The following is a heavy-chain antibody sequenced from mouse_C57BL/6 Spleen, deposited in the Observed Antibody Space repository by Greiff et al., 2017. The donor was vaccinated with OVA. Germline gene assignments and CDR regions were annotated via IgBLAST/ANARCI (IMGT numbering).Heavy chain of an antibody. D-gene: IGHD2-3*01. J-gene: IGHJ1*03. CDR2: IDPETGGT. CDR1: GYTFTDYE. Sequence: LVESGAELVRPGASVTLSCKASGYTFTDYEMHWVKQTPVHGLEWIGAIDPETGGTAYNQKFKGKAILTADKSSSTAYMELRSLTSEDSAVYYCTRSHDGYYWYFDVWGTGTTVTVSS. V-gene: IGHV1-15*01. CDR3: TRSHDGYYWYFDV.